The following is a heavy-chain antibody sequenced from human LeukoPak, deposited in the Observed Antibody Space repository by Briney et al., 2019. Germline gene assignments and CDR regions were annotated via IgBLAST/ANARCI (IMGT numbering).Heavy chain of an antibody. CDR3: ARDARQQQISDY. V-gene: IGHV3-21*01. J-gene: IGHJ4*02. CDR2: ISSSSSYI. CDR1: GFTFSSYA. Sequence: GGSLRLSCAASGFTFSSYAMSWVRQAPGKGLEWVSSISSSSSYIYYADSVKGRFTISRDNAKNSLYLQVNSLRAEDTAVYYCARDARQQQISDYWGQGTLVTVSS. D-gene: IGHD6-13*01.